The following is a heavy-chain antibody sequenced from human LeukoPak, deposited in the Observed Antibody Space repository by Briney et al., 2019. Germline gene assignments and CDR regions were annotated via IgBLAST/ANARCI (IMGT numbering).Heavy chain of an antibody. CDR1: GYTLTELS. V-gene: IGHV1-24*01. J-gene: IGHJ4*02. CDR3: ARVRTYYYDSSGQSSRGFDY. D-gene: IGHD3-22*01. CDR2: FDPEDGET. Sequence: ASVKVSCKVSGYTLTELSMHWVRQAPGKGLEWMGGFDPEDGETIYAQKFQGRVTITADESTSTAYMELSSLRSEDTAVYYCARVRTYYYDSSGQSSRGFDYWGQGTLVTVSS.